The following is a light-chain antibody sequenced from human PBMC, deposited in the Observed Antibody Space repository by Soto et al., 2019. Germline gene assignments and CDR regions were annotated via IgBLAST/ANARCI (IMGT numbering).Light chain of an antibody. CDR2: WAS. Sequence: DIVMTQSPDSLVVSLGERATIDCKSSQSILFTSSNKNYLTWYQHKPGQPPKMLIYWASIRESGVPDRFSGSGSGTDFTLTISSLQSEDVAVYYCQQYYTNSWSFGQGTKVEIK. V-gene: IGKV4-1*01. CDR3: QQYYTNSWS. J-gene: IGKJ1*01. CDR1: QSILFTSSNKNY.